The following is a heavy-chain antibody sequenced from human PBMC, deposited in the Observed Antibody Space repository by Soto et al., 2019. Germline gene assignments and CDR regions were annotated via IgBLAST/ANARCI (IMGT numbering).Heavy chain of an antibody. CDR2: IYYSGST. Sequence: SETLSLTCTVSGGSVSSGSYYWSWIRQPPGKGLEWIGYIYYSGSTNCNPSLKSRVTISVDTSKNQFSLKLSSVTAADTAVYYCARDGSLDYYDSSGYYGSFDYWGQGTLVTVSS. D-gene: IGHD3-22*01. CDR3: ARDGSLDYYDSSGYYGSFDY. CDR1: GGSVSSGSYY. V-gene: IGHV4-61*01. J-gene: IGHJ4*02.